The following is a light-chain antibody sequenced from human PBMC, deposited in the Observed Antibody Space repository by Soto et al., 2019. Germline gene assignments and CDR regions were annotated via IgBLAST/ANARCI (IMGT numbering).Light chain of an antibody. V-gene: IGKV1-5*01. Sequence: DVHMTQSPSTLSASVCDRVTITCRASESIATWLAWYQQKPGKAPKLLIYDASRLESGVPSRFSGGGSGREFTLTISGLQPDDFATYYCHQYNSFFGQGTKVDNK. J-gene: IGKJ2*01. CDR3: HQYNSF. CDR1: ESIATW. CDR2: DAS.